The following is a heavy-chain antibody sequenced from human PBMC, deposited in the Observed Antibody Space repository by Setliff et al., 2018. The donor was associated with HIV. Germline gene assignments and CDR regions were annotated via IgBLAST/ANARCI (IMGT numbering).Heavy chain of an antibody. CDR1: GGSISSHY. J-gene: IGHJ4*02. V-gene: IGHV4-59*08. CDR2: IYYSGNT. CDR3: ARPSLGIGGGSKFDS. D-gene: IGHD3-3*01. Sequence: PSETLSLTCTVSGGSISSHYWSWIRQPPGKGLEWIGYIYYSGNTNYNPSLKSRVTISVDTSKNQFSLRLISVTAADAAMYYCARPSLGIGGGSKFDSWGQGTLVTVSS.